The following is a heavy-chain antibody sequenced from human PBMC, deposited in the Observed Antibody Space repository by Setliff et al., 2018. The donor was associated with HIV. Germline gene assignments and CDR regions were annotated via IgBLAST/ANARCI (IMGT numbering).Heavy chain of an antibody. CDR1: GDIFSRYA. CDR3: ARGGGYSGHQWFGDAFDI. D-gene: IGHD5-12*01. J-gene: IGHJ3*02. CDR2: IIPIYGTA. Sequence: GASVKVSCKAFGDIFSRYAISWVRQAPGQGLEWMGGIIPIYGTANYAQKFQGRVRITADESTSTAYMDLSSLRSEDTAVYYCARGGGYSGHQWFGDAFDIWGQGTMVTVSS. V-gene: IGHV1-69*13.